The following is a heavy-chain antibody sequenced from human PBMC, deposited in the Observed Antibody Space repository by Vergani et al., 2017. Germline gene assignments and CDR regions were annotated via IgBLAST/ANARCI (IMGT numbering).Heavy chain of an antibody. CDR2: IYYSGNT. CDR3: ARHPFNWKPSGYYCYMDV. Sequence: QLQLQESGPGLVKPSETLSLTCSVSGGSISSSSYYWGWIRQPXRKGLEWIGNIYYSGNTYYNPSLKSLVTISVDTSKNQFSLKLSSVTATDTAVYYCARHPFNWKPSGYYCYMDVWGKGTTVTVSS. V-gene: IGHV4-39*01. CDR1: GGSISSSSYY. D-gene: IGHD1-20*01. J-gene: IGHJ6*03.